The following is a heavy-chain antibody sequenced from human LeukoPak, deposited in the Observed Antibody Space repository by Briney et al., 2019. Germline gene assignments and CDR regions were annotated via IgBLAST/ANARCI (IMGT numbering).Heavy chain of an antibody. CDR2: ISSSGSTI. Sequence: PGGSLRLSCAASGFTFSSYEMNWVRQAPGKGLEWVSYISSSGSTIYYADSVKGRFTISRDNAKNSLYLQMNSLRAEDTAVYYCVRGLMMGAKYYGSGREVDYWGQGTLVTVSS. J-gene: IGHJ4*02. V-gene: IGHV3-48*03. CDR1: GFTFSSYE. CDR3: VRGLMMGAKYYGSGREVDY. D-gene: IGHD3-10*01.